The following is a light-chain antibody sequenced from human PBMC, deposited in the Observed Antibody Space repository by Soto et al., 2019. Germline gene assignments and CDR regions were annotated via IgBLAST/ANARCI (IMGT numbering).Light chain of an antibody. J-gene: IGLJ1*01. V-gene: IGLV2-8*01. CDR2: EVT. CDR3: SSYAGSNNFV. Sequence: QSALTQPPSASGYPGQSVTRSCTGTSSDVGGYDYVSWYQQHPGKAPKLMIYEVTKRPSGVPDRFSCSKSGNTASLTVSGLPAEDEADYYCSSYAGSNNFVFGTGTKLTVL. CDR1: SSDVGGYDY.